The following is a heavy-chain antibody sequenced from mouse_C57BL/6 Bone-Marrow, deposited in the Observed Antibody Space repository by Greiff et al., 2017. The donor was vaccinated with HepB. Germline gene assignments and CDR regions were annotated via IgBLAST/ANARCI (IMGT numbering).Heavy chain of an antibody. J-gene: IGHJ3*01. V-gene: IGHV14-4*01. CDR3: TTPYYYGSSSFPY. CDR2: IDPENGDT. D-gene: IGHD1-1*01. Sequence: VQLKQSGAELVRPGASVKLSCTASGFNIKDDYMHWVKQRPEQGLEWIGWIDPENGDTEYASKFQGKATITADTSSNTAYLQLSSLTSEDTAVYYCTTPYYYGSSSFPYWGQGTLVTVSA. CDR1: GFNIKDDY.